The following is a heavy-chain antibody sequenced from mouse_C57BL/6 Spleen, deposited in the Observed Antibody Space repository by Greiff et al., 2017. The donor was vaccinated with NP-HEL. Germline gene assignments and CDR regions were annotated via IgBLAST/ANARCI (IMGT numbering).Heavy chain of an antibody. D-gene: IGHD1-1*01. J-gene: IGHJ3*01. CDR3: ASSGSYGSSSWFAY. Sequence: QVQLQQPGAELVKPGASVKLSCKASGYTFTSYWMHWVKQRPGRGLEWIGRIDPNSGGTKYNEKFKSKATLTVDKPSSTANMKLGSPTSEDSEVYYCASSGSYGSSSWFAYWGQGTLVTVSA. CDR2: IDPNSGGT. CDR1: GYTFTSYW. V-gene: IGHV1-72*01.